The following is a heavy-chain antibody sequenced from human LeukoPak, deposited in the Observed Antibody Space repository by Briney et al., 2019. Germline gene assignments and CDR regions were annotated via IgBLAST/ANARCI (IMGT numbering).Heavy chain of an antibody. CDR2: IYYSGST. CDR1: GGSISSGGYY. V-gene: IGHV4-31*03. D-gene: IGHD3-22*01. Sequence: PSETLSLTCTVSGGSISSGGYYWSWIRQHPGKGLEWIGYIYYSGSTYYNPSLKSRVTISVDTSKSQFSLKLSSVTAADTAVYYCAREGLYYYDSSAQNWFDPWGQGTLVTVSS. J-gene: IGHJ5*02. CDR3: AREGLYYYDSSAQNWFDP.